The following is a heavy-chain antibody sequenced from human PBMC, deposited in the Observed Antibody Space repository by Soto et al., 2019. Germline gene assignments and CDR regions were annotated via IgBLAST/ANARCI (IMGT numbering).Heavy chain of an antibody. V-gene: IGHV3-23*01. J-gene: IGHJ6*03. Sequence: GGSLRLSCAASGFTFSSYAMSWVLQAPGKGLEWVSAISGSGGSTYYADSVKGRFTISRDNSKNTLYLQMNSLRAEDTAVYYCAKDRWSGYYTAYYYYMDVWGKGTTVTSP. CDR3: AKDRWSGYYTAYYYYMDV. D-gene: IGHD3-3*01. CDR1: GFTFSSYA. CDR2: ISGSGGST.